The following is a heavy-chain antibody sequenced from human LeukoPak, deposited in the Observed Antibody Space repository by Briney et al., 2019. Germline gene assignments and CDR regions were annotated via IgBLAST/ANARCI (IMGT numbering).Heavy chain of an antibody. J-gene: IGHJ4*02. CDR3: AKVSVVLGYYFDY. CDR2: ISGDGRAT. D-gene: IGHD2-8*01. V-gene: IGHV3-74*01. Sequence: PGGSLRLSCAASGFTFNSYWMHWVRQDPGKGLMWLSRISGDGRATTYADSVKGRFTISRDNSKNTLYLQMNSLRAEDTAVYYCAKVSVVLGYYFDYWGQGTLVTVSS. CDR1: GFTFNSYW.